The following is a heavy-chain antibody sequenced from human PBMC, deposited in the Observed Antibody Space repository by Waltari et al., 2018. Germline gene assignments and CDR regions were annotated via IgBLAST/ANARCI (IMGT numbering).Heavy chain of an antibody. Sequence: QVQLVQSGAEVKKPGASVKLSCKVSGYSLSELSMHWARQAPGKGLEWIGSFDPENGETINAQKFAARVTMTEAPSTDTAYMELSSLRSEDTAVVYCATLLSRWFGGPENNWGQGTLVTVSS. J-gene: IGHJ4*02. CDR1: GYSLSELS. CDR3: ATLLSRWFGGPENN. D-gene: IGHD3-10*01. V-gene: IGHV1-24*01. CDR2: FDPENGET.